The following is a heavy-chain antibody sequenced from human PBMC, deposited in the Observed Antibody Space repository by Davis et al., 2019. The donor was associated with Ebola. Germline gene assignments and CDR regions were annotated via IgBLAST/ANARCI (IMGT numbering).Heavy chain of an antibody. CDR2: IYDQST. CDR3: ATTQWLREFDN. CDR1: GFTLSRYE. J-gene: IGHJ4*02. Sequence: GGSLRLSCAASGFTLSRYEMIWVRQAPGKGLEWVSVIYDQSTAYADAVRGRFIISRDKSNNTLYLEMSSLRVDDTVVYYCATTQWLREFDNWGQGTLVTVSS. V-gene: IGHV3-53*05. D-gene: IGHD6-19*01.